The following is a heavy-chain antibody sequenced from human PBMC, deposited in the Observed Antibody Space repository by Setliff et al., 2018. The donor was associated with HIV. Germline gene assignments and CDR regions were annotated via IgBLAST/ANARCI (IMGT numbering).Heavy chain of an antibody. D-gene: IGHD3-16*01. CDR3: ARLGGWRGIDY. CDR2: FCYTGSS. CDR1: GGSINNYC. Sequence: SETLSLTCTVSGGSINNYCCSWIRQPPGKGLEWIGYFCYTGSSNYNRALKSRVTISVGTSKNQFSLKVSSVTAADTAVYYCARLGGWRGIDYWGQGTLVTVS. J-gene: IGHJ4*02. V-gene: IGHV4-59*08.